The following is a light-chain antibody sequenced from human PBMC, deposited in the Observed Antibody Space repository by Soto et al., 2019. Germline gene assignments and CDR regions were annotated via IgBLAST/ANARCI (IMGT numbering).Light chain of an antibody. CDR2: GAS. J-gene: IGKJ1*01. CDR1: QSVSSNY. Sequence: ETELTQAPVTLCLPDVYRATLYCSSSQSVSSNYLAWYQQKPGQAPRPLIYGASSRATGIPDRFSGRGAGTDFTLPISSLEAEGFAVYYRPQCGSLPSTFGQGTKVDIK. V-gene: IGKV3-20*01. CDR3: PQCGSLPST.